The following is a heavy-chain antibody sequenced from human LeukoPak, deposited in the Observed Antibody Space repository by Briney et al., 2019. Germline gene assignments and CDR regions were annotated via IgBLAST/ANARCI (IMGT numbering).Heavy chain of an antibody. CDR1: GFTFSSYA. D-gene: IGHD1-20*01. J-gene: IGHJ4*02. CDR2: ISGSGGST. CDR3: AKVKWKLIGYFDY. V-gene: IGHV3-23*01. Sequence: GGSLRLSCAASGFTFSSYAMSWVRQAPGKGLEWVSAISGSGGSTYYADSVKGRFTNSRDDCKNTLFLQMNSLRAEDTAVYFCAKVKWKLIGYFDYWGQGTLVTVSS.